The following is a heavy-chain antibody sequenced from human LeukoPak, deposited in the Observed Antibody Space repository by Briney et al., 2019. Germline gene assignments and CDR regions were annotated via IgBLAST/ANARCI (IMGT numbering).Heavy chain of an antibody. CDR3: ARDTIPGWFDY. CDR2: IKQDGSEK. D-gene: IGHD3-10*01. V-gene: IGHV3-7*01. J-gene: IGHJ4*02. CDR1: GFTFSSYE. Sequence: GGSLRLSCAASGFTFSSYEMNWVRQAPGKGLEWVANIKQDGSEKYYVDSVKGRFTISRDNTKNSLYLQMDSLRAGDTAVYYCARDTIPGWFDYWGQGTLVTVSS.